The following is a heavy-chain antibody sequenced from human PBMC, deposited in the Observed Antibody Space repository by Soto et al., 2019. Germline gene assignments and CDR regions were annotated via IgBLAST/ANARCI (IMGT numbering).Heavy chain of an antibody. CDR1: GYSFTVYG. V-gene: IGHV1-18*01. Sequence: QVRLVQSGAEVKRPGASVKVSCQTYGYSFTVYGISCVRQAPGQGLEWMGWMSTYTGDTTYARKFRGRGTMTTDMSASTASMELRSLTSDGPAVYYCARDPGGATGFDPWGQGTPVIVST. D-gene: IGHD3-10*01. J-gene: IGHJ5*02. CDR2: MSTYTGDT. CDR3: ARDPGGATGFDP.